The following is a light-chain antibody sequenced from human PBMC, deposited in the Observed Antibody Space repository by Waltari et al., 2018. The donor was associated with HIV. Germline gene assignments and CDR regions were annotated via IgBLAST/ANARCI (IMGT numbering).Light chain of an antibody. CDR1: NY. Sequence: NYVSWYQQHSDRPPKLIIFEVTKRPSGVPDRFSGSKSGNTASLFVSGLQPEDEATYFCSSFAGTHKLFGGGTKLTVL. CDR2: EVT. CDR3: SSFAGTHKL. V-gene: IGLV2-8*01. J-gene: IGLJ2*01.